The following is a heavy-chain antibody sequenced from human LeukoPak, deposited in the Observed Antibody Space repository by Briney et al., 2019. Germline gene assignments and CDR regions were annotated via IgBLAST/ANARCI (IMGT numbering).Heavy chain of an antibody. D-gene: IGHD2-15*01. CDR1: GGAVSSSFYY. CDR2: LYYSGST. Sequence: LSETLSLTCTVSGGAVSSSFYYWGWIRQPPGKGLEWIGSLYYSGSTHYNPSLKSRVTMSVDTSKNQFSLKLSSVTAADTAVFFCASAATSPFASWGQGTLVTVPS. J-gene: IGHJ4*02. CDR3: ASAATSPFAS. V-gene: IGHV4-39*01.